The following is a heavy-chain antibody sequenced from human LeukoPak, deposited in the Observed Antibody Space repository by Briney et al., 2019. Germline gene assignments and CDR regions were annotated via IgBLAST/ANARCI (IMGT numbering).Heavy chain of an antibody. Sequence: SETLSLTCTVSGGSISSSSYYWGWIRQPPGKGLEWIGSIYYSGSTYYNQSLKSRVTISVDTSKNQFSLKLSSVTAADTAVYYCARETLVAGYYFDYWGQGTLVTVSS. CDR1: GGSISSSSYY. J-gene: IGHJ4*02. V-gene: IGHV4-39*07. CDR2: IYYSGST. CDR3: ARETLVAGYYFDY. D-gene: IGHD2/OR15-2a*01.